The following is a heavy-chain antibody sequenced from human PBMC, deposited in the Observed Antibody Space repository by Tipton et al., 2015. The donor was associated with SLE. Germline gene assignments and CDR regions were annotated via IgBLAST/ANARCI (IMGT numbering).Heavy chain of an antibody. D-gene: IGHD6-13*01. Sequence: TLSLTCTVSGGSISSSSYYWGWTRQPPGKGLEWIGSIYYSGSTYYNPPLKCLVTISVDTSKNQFSLKLSSVTAADTAVYYCARGVTGSSSWYYWGQGTLVTVSS. J-gene: IGHJ4*02. CDR1: GGSISSSSYY. CDR2: IYYSGST. V-gene: IGHV4-39*07. CDR3: ARGVTGSSSWYY.